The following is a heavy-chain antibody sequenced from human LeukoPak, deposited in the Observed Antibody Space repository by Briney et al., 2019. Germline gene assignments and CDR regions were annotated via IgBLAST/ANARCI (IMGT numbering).Heavy chain of an antibody. J-gene: IGHJ3*02. CDR1: GGSISSYH. CDR3: AGGIFGVVINAFHI. CDR2: TYNSGST. V-gene: IGHV4-59*01. Sequence: SETLSLTCTVSGGSISSYHWSWIRQPPGKGLEWIGDTYNSGSTNYNPSLKSRVTISVDTSKNRFSLKLTSVTAADTAVYYCAGGIFGVVINAFHIWGQGTMVTVSS. D-gene: IGHD3-3*01.